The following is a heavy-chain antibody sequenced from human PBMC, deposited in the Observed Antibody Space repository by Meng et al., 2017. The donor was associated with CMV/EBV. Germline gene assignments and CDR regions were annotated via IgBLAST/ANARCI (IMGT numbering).Heavy chain of an antibody. J-gene: IGHJ6*02. CDR2: MNPNSGNT. CDR1: GYTFTSYD. CDR3: ARGPPFYCSSTSCYYYYYGMDV. Sequence: ASVKVSCKASGYTFTSYDINWVRQATGQGLEWMGWMNPNSGNTGHAQKFQGRVTMTRNTSISTAYMELSSLRSEDTAVYYCARGPPFYCSSTSCYYYYYGMDVWGQGTTVTVSS. D-gene: IGHD2-2*01. V-gene: IGHV1-8*01.